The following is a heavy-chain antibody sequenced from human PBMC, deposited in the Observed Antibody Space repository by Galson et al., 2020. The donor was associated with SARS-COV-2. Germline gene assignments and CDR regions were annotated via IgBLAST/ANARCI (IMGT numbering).Heavy chain of an antibody. D-gene: IGHD2-2*01. CDR1: GFTFTRSA. V-gene: IGHV1-58*01. CDR2: IVVGSGNT. CDR3: AAPSCSSTSCYDAFDI. Sequence: SVKVSCKASGFTFTRSAVQWVRQARGQRLEWIGWIVVGSGNTNYVQKFQERVTITRDMSTSTAYMELSSLRSEDTAVYYCAAPSCSSTSCYDAFDIWGQGTMVTVSS. J-gene: IGHJ3*02.